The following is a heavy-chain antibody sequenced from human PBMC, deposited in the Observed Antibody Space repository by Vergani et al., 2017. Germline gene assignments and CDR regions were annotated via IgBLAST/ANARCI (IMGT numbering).Heavy chain of an antibody. J-gene: IGHJ6*02. CDR2: INHSGST. V-gene: IGHV4-34*01. Sequence: QVQLQESGPGLVKPSETLSLTCAVYGGSFSGYYWSWIRQPPGKGLEWIGEINHSGSTNYNPSLKSRVTISVDTSKNQFSLKLSSVTAADTAVYYCARGPASWYRGPPTYYYGMDVWGQGTTVTVSS. CDR3: ARGPASWYRGPPTYYYGMDV. D-gene: IGHD2-15*01. CDR1: GGSFSGYY.